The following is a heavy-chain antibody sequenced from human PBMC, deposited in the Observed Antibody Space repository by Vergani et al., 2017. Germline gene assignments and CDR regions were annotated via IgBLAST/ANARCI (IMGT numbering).Heavy chain of an antibody. CDR3: ARPNYGDYAEEGDYYYYMDV. Sequence: QVQLVQSGAEVKKPGASVKVSCKASGYTFTGYYMHWVRQAPGQGLEWMGWINPNSGGTNYAQKFQGRVTMTRDTSISTAYMELSRLRSDDTAVYYCARPNYGDYAEEGDYYYYMDVWGKGTTVTVSS. J-gene: IGHJ6*03. CDR2: INPNSGGT. V-gene: IGHV1-2*02. CDR1: GYTFTGYY. D-gene: IGHD4-17*01.